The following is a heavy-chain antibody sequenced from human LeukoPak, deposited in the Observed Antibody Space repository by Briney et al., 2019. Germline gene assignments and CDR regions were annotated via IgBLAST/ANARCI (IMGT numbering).Heavy chain of an antibody. V-gene: IGHV4-39*07. J-gene: IGHJ4*02. CDR3: ARVLTLDYYASGSYYYFDY. D-gene: IGHD3-10*01. Sequence: PSETLSLTCTVSGGSISSSSYYWGWIRQPPGKGLEWIGSIYYSGSTYYNPSLKSRVTISVDTSKNQFSLKLSSVTAADTAVYYCARVLTLDYYASGSYYYFDYWGQGTLVTVSS. CDR1: GGSISSSSYY. CDR2: IYYSGST.